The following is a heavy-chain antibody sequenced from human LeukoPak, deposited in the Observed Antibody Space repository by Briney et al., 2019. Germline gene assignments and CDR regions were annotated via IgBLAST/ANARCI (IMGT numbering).Heavy chain of an antibody. Sequence: GASVKVSCKASGYTFTSYDINWVRQATGQGLEWMGWINTNTGNPTYAQGFTGRFVFSLDTSVSTAYLQISSLKAEDTAVYYCARGNLEITMVRGVITLFDYWGQGTLVTVSS. CDR2: INTNTGNP. CDR3: ARGNLEITMVRGVITLFDY. CDR1: GYTFTSYD. D-gene: IGHD3-10*01. V-gene: IGHV7-4-1*02. J-gene: IGHJ4*02.